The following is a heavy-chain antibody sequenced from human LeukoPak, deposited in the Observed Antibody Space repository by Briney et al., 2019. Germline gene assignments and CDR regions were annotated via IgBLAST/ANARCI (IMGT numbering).Heavy chain of an antibody. D-gene: IGHD6-13*01. J-gene: IGHJ4*02. V-gene: IGHV1-2*02. CDR2: INPNSGGT. CDR3: ARVDSSSWYYFDY. CDR1: GYTFTGYY. Sequence: ASVKVSCKASGYTFTGYYMHWVRRAPGQGLEWMGWINPNSGGTNYAQKFQGRVTMTRDTSISTAYMELSRLRSDDTAVYYCARVDSSSWYYFDYWGQGTLVTVSS.